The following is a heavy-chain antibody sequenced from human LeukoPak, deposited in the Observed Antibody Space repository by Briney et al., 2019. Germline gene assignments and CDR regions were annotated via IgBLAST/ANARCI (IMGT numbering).Heavy chain of an antibody. Sequence: GASVKVSCTTSGYTFTRHSMHWVRRAPGQGLEWMGIINPNGGRTTYAQKIQGRVTMTRDMSTGTMYMEMSSLRSEDTAVYYCARDNNGWAWDYWGQGTLVTVPS. CDR1: GYTFTRHS. V-gene: IGHV1-46*01. CDR3: ARDNNGWAWDY. CDR2: INPNGGRT. J-gene: IGHJ4*02. D-gene: IGHD6-19*01.